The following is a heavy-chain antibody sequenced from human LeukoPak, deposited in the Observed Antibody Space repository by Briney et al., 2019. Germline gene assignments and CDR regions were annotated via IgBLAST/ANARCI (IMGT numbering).Heavy chain of an antibody. V-gene: IGHV3-23*01. CDR3: AKESGYEYYYYYYMDV. CDR1: GFTFSDYY. J-gene: IGHJ6*03. Sequence: GGSLRLSCAASGFTFSDYYMSWIRQAPGKGLEWVSAISGSGGSTYYADSVKGRFTISRDNSKKTLYLQMNSLRAEDMAVYYCAKESGYEYYYYYYMDVWGKGTTVTISS. CDR2: ISGSGGST. D-gene: IGHD5-12*01.